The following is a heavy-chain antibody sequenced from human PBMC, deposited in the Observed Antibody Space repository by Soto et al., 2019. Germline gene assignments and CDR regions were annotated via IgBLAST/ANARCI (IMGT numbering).Heavy chain of an antibody. CDR1: GFTFSSYG. Sequence: QVQLVESGGGVVQPGRSLRLSCAASGFTFSSYGMHWVRQAPGKGLEWVAAILYDGSNKYYADSVKGRFTISRDNSKNTVYLQMNSLRAEATAVYYCATDPGYGLDYWGQGTLVTVSS. D-gene: IGHD5-12*01. V-gene: IGHV3-30*03. CDR3: ATDPGYGLDY. J-gene: IGHJ4*02. CDR2: ILYDGSNK.